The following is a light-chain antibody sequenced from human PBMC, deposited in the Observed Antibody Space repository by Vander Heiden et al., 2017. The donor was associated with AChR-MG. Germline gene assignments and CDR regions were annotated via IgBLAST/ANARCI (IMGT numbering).Light chain of an antibody. J-gene: IGKJ1*01. CDR1: QTVRDNR. CDR2: GAS. Sequence: IVLTPSPATLSLSPGERATLFCGASQTVRDNRMAWYQQKPGLAPRILVYGASTLFAGIPDRFSGSGSGTEFSLTITRLEPEDFAVYYCQQYGTSPATFGQGTKVEVK. V-gene: IGKV3D-20*01. CDR3: QQYGTSPAT.